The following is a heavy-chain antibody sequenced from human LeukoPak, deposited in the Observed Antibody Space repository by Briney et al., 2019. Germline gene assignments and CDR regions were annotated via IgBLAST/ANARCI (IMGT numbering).Heavy chain of an antibody. D-gene: IGHD5-24*01. CDR1: GGTFSSYA. CDR2: IIPIFGTA. Sequence: SVTVSFKASGGTFSSYAISWVRQAPGQGLEWMGGIIPIFGTANYAQKFQGRVTMTRDTSTSTVYMELSSLRSEDTAVYYCARGDGYSDYWGQGTLVTVSS. CDR3: ARGDGYSDY. V-gene: IGHV1-69*05. J-gene: IGHJ4*02.